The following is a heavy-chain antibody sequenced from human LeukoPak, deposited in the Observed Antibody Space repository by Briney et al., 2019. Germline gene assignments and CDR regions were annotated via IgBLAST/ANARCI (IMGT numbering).Heavy chain of an antibody. D-gene: IGHD6-13*01. J-gene: IGHJ3*02. CDR2: IYSGGST. V-gene: IGHV3-53*04. CDR3: ARGVSSIAAAGDAFDI. Sequence: GGSLRLSCAASGFTFSSYSMNWVRQAPGKGLEWVSVIYSGGSTYYADSVKGRFTISRHNSKNTLYLQMNSLRAEDTAVYYCARGVSSIAAAGDAFDIWGQGTMVTVSS. CDR1: GFTFSSYS.